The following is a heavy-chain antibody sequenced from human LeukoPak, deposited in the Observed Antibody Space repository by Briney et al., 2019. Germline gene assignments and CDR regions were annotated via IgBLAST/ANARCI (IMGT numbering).Heavy chain of an antibody. CDR1: GGSISSYY. CDR3: AGRGSSALRY. CDR2: INHSGST. D-gene: IGHD6-25*01. V-gene: IGHV4-34*01. J-gene: IGHJ4*02. Sequence: PSETLSLTCTVSGGSISSYYWSWIRQPAGKGLEWIGEINHSGSTNYNPSLKSRVTISVDTSKNQFSLKLSSVTAADTAVYYCAGRGSSALRYWGQGTLVTVSS.